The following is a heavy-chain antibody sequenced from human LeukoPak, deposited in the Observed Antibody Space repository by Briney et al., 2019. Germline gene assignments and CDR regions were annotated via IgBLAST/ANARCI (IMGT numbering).Heavy chain of an antibody. CDR2: IYYSGST. CDR3: ARDFRGSVDAFDI. V-gene: IGHV4-59*01. J-gene: IGHJ3*02. Sequence: SETLSLTRTVSGGSISSYYWSWIRQPPGKGLEWIGYIYYSGSTNYNPSLKSRVTISVDTSKNQSSLKLSSVTAADTAVYYCARDFRGSVDAFDIWGQGTMVAVSS. CDR1: GGSISSYY.